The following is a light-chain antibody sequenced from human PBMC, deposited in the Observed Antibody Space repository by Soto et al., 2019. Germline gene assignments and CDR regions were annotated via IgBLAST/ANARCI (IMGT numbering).Light chain of an antibody. Sequence: EIVLTQSPGTLSLSPGERATLSCRASQSVSSSYLVWYQQKPGQAPRLLIYGASTRATGIPARFSGSGSGTEFTLTISSLQSEDFAVYYCQQYNNWSPVTFGQGTKVDIK. CDR2: GAS. CDR3: QQYNNWSPVT. J-gene: IGKJ1*01. V-gene: IGKV3-15*01. CDR1: QSVSSSY.